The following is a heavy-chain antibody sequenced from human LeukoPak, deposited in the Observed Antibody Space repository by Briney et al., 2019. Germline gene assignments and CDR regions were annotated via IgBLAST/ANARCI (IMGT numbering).Heavy chain of an antibody. J-gene: IGHJ4*02. D-gene: IGHD2-15*01. CDR2: IYYTGST. V-gene: IGHV4-59*01. Sequence: PSETLSLTCTVSGGSISTYYWSWIRQPPGKGLEWIGNIYYTGSTIYNPSLESRVTMSVDTSKNQFSLNLSSVTAADTAVYFCAREVPGLPGTYYFDYWGQGTLVTVSS. CDR3: AREVPGLPGTYYFDY. CDR1: GGSISTYY.